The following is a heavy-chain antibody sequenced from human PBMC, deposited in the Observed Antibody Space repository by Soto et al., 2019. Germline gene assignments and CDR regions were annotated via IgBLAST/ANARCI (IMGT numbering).Heavy chain of an antibody. CDR3: AKGVSQYTPLAMFDY. Sequence: GGSLRLSCAASGFTFSSYAMSWVRQAPGKGLEWVSTISGSDGRTYSTDSVKGRFTISRDNSRNTAYLQMNSLRVEDTAVYYCAKGVSQYTPLAMFDYWGRGTLVTVSS. CDR1: GFTFSSYA. CDR2: ISGSDGRT. D-gene: IGHD5-18*01. V-gene: IGHV3-23*01. J-gene: IGHJ4*02.